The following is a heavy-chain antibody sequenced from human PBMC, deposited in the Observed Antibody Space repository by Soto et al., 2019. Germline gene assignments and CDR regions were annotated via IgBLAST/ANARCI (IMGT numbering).Heavy chain of an antibody. V-gene: IGHV3-21*01. CDR1: GFTFSSYS. J-gene: IGHJ6*03. CDR2: ISSSSSYI. D-gene: IGHD2-2*02. CDR3: ARDSCSSTSCYIRKGYYYYMDV. Sequence: GGSLRLSCAASGFTFSSYSMNWVRQAPGKGLEWVSSISSSSSYIYYADSVKGRFTISRDNAKNSLYLQMNSLRAEDTAVYYWARDSCSSTSCYIRKGYYYYMDVGGKGTTVTVSS.